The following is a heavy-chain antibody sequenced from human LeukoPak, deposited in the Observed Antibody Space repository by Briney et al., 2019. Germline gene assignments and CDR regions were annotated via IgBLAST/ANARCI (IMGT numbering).Heavy chain of an antibody. Sequence: GGSPRLSCAASGFTFSSYWMSWVRQAPGKGLEWVANIKQDGSEKYYVDSVKGRFTISRDNAKNSLYLQMNSLRAEDTAVYYCARDLTIVVVYDAFDIWGQGTMVTVSS. CDR1: GFTFSSYW. CDR2: IKQDGSEK. CDR3: ARDLTIVVVYDAFDI. D-gene: IGHD3-22*01. V-gene: IGHV3-7*01. J-gene: IGHJ3*02.